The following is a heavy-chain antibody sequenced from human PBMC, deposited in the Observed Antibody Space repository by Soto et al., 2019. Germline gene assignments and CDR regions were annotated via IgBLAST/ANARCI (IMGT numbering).Heavy chain of an antibody. D-gene: IGHD2-21*02. J-gene: IGHJ4*02. V-gene: IGHV3-23*01. CDR2: ISGSGGST. CDR3: AKCPRWVTSKFNFAY. Sequence: GGSLRLSCADSGFTFSSYAMSWVRQAPGKGLEWVSAISGSGGSTYYADSVKGRFTISRDNSKNTLYLQMNSLRAEDTAVYYFAKCPRWVTSKFNFAYWGQGSLVAFSS. CDR1: GFTFSSYA.